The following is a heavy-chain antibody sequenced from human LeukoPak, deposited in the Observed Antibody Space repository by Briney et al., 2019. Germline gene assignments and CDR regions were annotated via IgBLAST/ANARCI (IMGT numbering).Heavy chain of an antibody. V-gene: IGHV1-18*01. D-gene: IGHD3-10*01. Sequence: VASVKVSCKAAGYTFTTYPITRVRQAPGQGLEWMGWINPDNGNTIYAQKVQGRLTMTTDTSTTTAYMELRSLRSDDTAVYYCARVRTYSYGSGSYYWDYYFDYWGLGTLVTVSS. CDR2: INPDNGNT. J-gene: IGHJ4*02. CDR3: ARVRTYSYGSGSYYWDYYFDY. CDR1: GYTFTTYP.